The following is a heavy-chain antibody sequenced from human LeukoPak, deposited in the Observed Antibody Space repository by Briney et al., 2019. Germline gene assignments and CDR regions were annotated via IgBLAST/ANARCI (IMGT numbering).Heavy chain of an antibody. CDR2: IYYSGST. V-gene: IGHV4-39*07. CDR3: ALAAAGQDSGSKP. D-gene: IGHD6-13*01. J-gene: IGHJ5*02. CDR1: GGSISSSSYY. Sequence: SETLSLTCTVSGGSISSSSYYWGWIRQPPGKGLEWIGSIYYSGSTYYNPSLKSRVTISVDTSKNQFSLKLSSVTAADTAVYYCALAAAGQDSGSKPWGQGTLVTVSS.